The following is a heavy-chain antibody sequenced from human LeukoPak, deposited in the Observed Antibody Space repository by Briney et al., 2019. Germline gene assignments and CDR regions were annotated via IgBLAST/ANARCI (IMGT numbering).Heavy chain of an antibody. Sequence: SETLSLTCAVSGGSISSSNWWSWVRQPPGKGLEWIGEIYHSGSTNYNPSLKSRVTISVDTSKNQFSLKLSSVTAADTAVYYCARGLSSSWYLSWFDPWGQGTLVTVSS. CDR1: GGSISSSNW. J-gene: IGHJ5*02. CDR3: ARGLSSSWYLSWFDP. D-gene: IGHD6-13*01. V-gene: IGHV4-4*02. CDR2: IYHSGST.